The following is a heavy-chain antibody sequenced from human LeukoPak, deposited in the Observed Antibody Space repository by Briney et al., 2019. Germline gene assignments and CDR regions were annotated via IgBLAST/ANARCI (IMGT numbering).Heavy chain of an antibody. J-gene: IGHJ4*02. CDR1: GGSINTYY. CDR2: IYTSGST. D-gene: IGHD3-10*01. V-gene: IGHV4-4*07. CDR3: ARGDDYGSGSTFDY. Sequence: SETLSLTCTVSGGSINTYYWSWIRQPAGKGLEWIGRIYTSGSTNYNPSLKSRVTISVDTSKNQFSLKLSSVTAADTAVYYCARGDDYGSGSTFDYWGQGTLVTVSS.